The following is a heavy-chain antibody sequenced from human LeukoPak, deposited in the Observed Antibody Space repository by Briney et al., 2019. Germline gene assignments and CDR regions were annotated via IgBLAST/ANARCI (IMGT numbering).Heavy chain of an antibody. CDR3: AREGSDFWSGYLNWFDP. CDR2: IKQDGSEK. J-gene: IGHJ5*02. CDR1: GFTFSSYW. V-gene: IGHV3-7*01. Sequence: GGSLRLSCAASGFTFSSYWMSWVRQAPGKGLEWVANIKQDGSEKYYVDSVKGRFTISRDNAKNSLYLQMNSLRAEDTAVYYCAREGSDFWSGYLNWFDPWGQGTLVTVSS. D-gene: IGHD3-3*01.